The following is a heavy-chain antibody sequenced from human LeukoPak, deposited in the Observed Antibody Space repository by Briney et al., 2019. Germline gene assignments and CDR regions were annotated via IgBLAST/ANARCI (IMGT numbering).Heavy chain of an antibody. J-gene: IGHJ5*02. Sequence: EASVKVSCKASGYTFTSYDINWVRQATGQGLEWMGWMNPNSGNTGYAQKFQGRVTMTGNTSISTAYMELSSLRSEDTAVYYCAREGRLRYFASFDPWGQGTLVTVSS. CDR1: GYTFTSYD. D-gene: IGHD3-9*01. CDR2: MNPNSGNT. CDR3: AREGRLRYFASFDP. V-gene: IGHV1-8*01.